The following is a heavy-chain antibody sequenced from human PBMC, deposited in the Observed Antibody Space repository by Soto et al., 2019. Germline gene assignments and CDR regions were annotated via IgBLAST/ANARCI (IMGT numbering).Heavy chain of an antibody. CDR2: ISSNGGST. V-gene: IGHV3-64*01. D-gene: IGHD3-10*01. CDR1: GFTFSNYA. Sequence: PGGSLRLSCAASGFTFSNYAMHWVRQAPGKGLEYVSAISSNGGSTYYANSVKGRFTISRDNSKNTLYLQMGSLRAEDMAVYYCARGPVVVATMGESGAYYFDYWGQGTLVTVS. CDR3: ARGPVVVATMGESGAYYFDY. J-gene: IGHJ4*02.